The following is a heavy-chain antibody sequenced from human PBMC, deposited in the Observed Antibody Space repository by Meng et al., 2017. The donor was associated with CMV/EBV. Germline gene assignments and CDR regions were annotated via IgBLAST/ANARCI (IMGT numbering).Heavy chain of an antibody. J-gene: IGHJ4*02. Sequence: GGSLRLSCAASGFTFSSYSMNWVRQAPGKGLEWVSSISSSSSYLYYADSVKGRFTISRDNAKNSLYLQMNSLRAEDTAVYYCARDEGGGIGWGQGTLVTVSS. CDR3: ARDEGGGIG. D-gene: IGHD2-15*01. CDR2: ISSSSSYL. CDR1: GFTFSSYS. V-gene: IGHV3-21*01.